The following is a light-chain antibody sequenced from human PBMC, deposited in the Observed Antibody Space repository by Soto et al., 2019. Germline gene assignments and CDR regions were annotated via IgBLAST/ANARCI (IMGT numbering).Light chain of an antibody. CDR2: AAS. V-gene: IGKV1-9*01. Sequence: DIQMTQSPSSLSASVGDRVTITCRASQSISSYLNWYQQKPGKAPKLLIYAASTLQSGVPSRFSGSGSGTEFTLTISSLQPEDFATYYCQQLNSLITFGQGTRLEIK. CDR3: QQLNSLIT. J-gene: IGKJ5*01. CDR1: QSISSY.